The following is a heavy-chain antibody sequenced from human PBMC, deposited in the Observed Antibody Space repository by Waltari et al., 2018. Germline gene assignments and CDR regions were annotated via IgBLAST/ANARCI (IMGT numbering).Heavy chain of an antibody. Sequence: EVQLLESGGGLIQPGGSLRISCEVSGFIFNAYAMTWVRQAPGKGLEWVSSISAGGDTTYYADSVKGRFTISRDDSRKTLYLQMNSLRADDTALYYCAKTRDSGYHYGMDVWGQGTTVTVSS. V-gene: IGHV3-23*01. D-gene: IGHD3-22*01. J-gene: IGHJ6*01. CDR3: AKTRDSGYHYGMDV. CDR2: ISAGGDTT. CDR1: GFIFNAYA.